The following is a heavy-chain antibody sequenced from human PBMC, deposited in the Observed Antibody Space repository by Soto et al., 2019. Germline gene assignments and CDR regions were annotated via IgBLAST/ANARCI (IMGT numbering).Heavy chain of an antibody. D-gene: IGHD3-3*01. CDR1: GFTFSSYS. J-gene: IGHJ4*02. CDR2: ISSSSSYI. V-gene: IGHV3-21*01. Sequence: PGGSLRLSCAASGFTFSSYSMNWVRQAPGKGLEWISSISSSSSYIYYADSVKGRFTISRDNAKNSLYLQMNSLRAEDTAVYYCARCITIFGVVPHYFDYWGQGTLVTVSS. CDR3: ARCITIFGVVPHYFDY.